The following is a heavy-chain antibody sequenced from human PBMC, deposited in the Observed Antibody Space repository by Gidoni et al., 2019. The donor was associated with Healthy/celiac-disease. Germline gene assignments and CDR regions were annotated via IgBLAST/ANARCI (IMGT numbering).Heavy chain of an antibody. CDR2: ISGSGGST. CDR3: ARNDDYGDLNWFDP. CDR1: GFTFSSYA. Sequence: EVQLLESGGGLVQPGGSLRLSCAASGFTFSSYAMSWVRQAPGKGLEWVSAISGSGGSTYYAESVKGRFTISRDNSKNTLYLQMNSLRAEDTAVYYCARNDDYGDLNWFDPWGQGTLVTVSS. J-gene: IGHJ5*02. D-gene: IGHD4-17*01. V-gene: IGHV3-23*01.